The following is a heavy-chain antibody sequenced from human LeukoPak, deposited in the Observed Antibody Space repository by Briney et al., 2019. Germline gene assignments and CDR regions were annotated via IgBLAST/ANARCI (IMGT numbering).Heavy chain of an antibody. CDR2: IYTSGST. CDR3: ARGGVDWTFDY. D-gene: IGHD3-9*01. CDR1: GGSISNYL. V-gene: IGHV4-4*07. J-gene: IGHJ4*02. Sequence: PETLSLTCTVSGGSISNYLWSWVRQPAGKGLEWIGHIYTSGSTNYNPSLKSRVTMSVDTSKNQFSLNLSSVNAADTAVYYCARGGVDWTFDYWGQGTLVTVSS.